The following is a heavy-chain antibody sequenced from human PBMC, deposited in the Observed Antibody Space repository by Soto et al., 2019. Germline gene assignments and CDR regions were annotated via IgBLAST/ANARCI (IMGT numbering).Heavy chain of an antibody. Sequence: EVQLVESGGGLVKPGGSLRLSCAASGFTFSSYSMNWVRQAPGKGLEWVSSISSSSSYIYYADSVKGRSTISRDNAKNSLYLQMNSRRAEDTAVYYCAREDSSGWYGYYYYGMDVWGQGTTVTVSS. CDR1: GFTFSSYS. CDR2: ISSSSSYI. V-gene: IGHV3-21*01. D-gene: IGHD6-19*01. J-gene: IGHJ6*02. CDR3: AREDSSGWYGYYYYGMDV.